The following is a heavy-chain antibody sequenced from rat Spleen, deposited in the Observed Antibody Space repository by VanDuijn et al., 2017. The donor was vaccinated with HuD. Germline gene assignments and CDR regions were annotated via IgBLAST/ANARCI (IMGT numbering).Heavy chain of an antibody. CDR1: GFPFSNYD. V-gene: IGHV5-7*01. D-gene: IGHD1-11*01. Sequence: EVQLVESGGGLVQPGRSMKLSCAASGFPFSNYDMAWVRQAPKAGLEWVATISYDGGSTNYRDSVKGRFTISRDNAKNTLYLQMDSLRSEDTATYYCARTTEGQFPIMDAWGQGASVTVSS. CDR3: ARTTEGQFPIMDA. J-gene: IGHJ4*01. CDR2: ISYDGGST.